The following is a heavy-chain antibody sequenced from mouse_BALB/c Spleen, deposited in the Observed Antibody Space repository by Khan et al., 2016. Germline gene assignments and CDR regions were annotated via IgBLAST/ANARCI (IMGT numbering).Heavy chain of an antibody. V-gene: IGHV14-3*02. CDR3: ARSYGNPYYYAMDY. Sequence: VRLQQSGAELVKPGASVKLSCTASGFNIKDTYMHWVKQRPEQGLEWIGRIDPANGNTKYDPKFQGKATITADTSSNTAYLQLSSLTSEDTAVYYGARSYGNPYYYAMDYWGQGTSVTVSS. CDR2: IDPANGNT. CDR1: GFNIKDTY. J-gene: IGHJ4*01. D-gene: IGHD2-1*01.